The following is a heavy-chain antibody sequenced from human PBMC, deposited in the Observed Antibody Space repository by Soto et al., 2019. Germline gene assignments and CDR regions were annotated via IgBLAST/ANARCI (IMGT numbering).Heavy chain of an antibody. CDR1: GDSINTYY. CDR2: IYRSGTT. D-gene: IGHD5-12*01. CDR3: ARVQMATIYFDY. J-gene: IGHJ4*02. Sequence: PSETLSLTCTVSGDSINTYYWSWIRQPPGKGLEWIGHIYRSGTTRYNPSVESRVTISVDTSKNQFSLELSSVTAADTAVYYCARVQMATIYFDYWGQGXLVTVYS. V-gene: IGHV4-59*01.